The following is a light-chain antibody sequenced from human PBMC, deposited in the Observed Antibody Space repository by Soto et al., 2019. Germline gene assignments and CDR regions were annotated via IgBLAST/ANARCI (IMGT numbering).Light chain of an antibody. CDR2: AAS. CDR3: QQSYSTHPWT. CDR1: QSISSY. J-gene: IGKJ1*01. V-gene: IGKV1-39*01. Sequence: IHMTQSPSSLSASVGDRVTITCRASQSISSYLNWYQQKPGKAPKLLIYAASSLQSGVPSRFSGSGSGTDFTLTISSLQPEDFATYYCQQSYSTHPWTFGQGTKVDIK.